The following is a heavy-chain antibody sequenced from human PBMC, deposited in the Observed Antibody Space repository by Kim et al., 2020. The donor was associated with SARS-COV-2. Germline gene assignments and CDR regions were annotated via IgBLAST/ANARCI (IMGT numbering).Heavy chain of an antibody. Sequence: SETLSLTCTVSGGSVSSGSYYWSWIRQPPGKGLEWIGYIYYSGSTNYNPSLKSRVTISVDTSKNQFSLKLSSVTAADTAVYYCARAYYYDSSGPTGYYFDYWGQGTLVTVSS. CDR3: ARAYYYDSSGPTGYYFDY. CDR2: IYYSGST. J-gene: IGHJ4*02. CDR1: GGSVSSGSYY. V-gene: IGHV4-61*01. D-gene: IGHD3-22*01.